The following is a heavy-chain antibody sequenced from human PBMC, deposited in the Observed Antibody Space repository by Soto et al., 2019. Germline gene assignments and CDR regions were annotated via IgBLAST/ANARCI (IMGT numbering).Heavy chain of an antibody. CDR1: GFTFNTYG. J-gene: IGHJ4*02. V-gene: IGHV3-30*18. Sequence: PGGSLRLSCAASGFTFNTYGMHWVRQAPGKGLVWVAVISYDGSEKYYVDSVKGRFTISKDNSKNTLYLQMTSLRPEDTAVYYCSKSPKFYSSRPNCYKYYFDHWGQGTRVTVSS. CDR2: ISYDGSEK. CDR3: SKSPKFYSSRPNCYKYYFDH. D-gene: IGHD2-2*02.